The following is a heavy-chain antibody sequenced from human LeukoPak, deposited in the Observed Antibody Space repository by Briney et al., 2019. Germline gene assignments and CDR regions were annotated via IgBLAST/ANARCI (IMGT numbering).Heavy chain of an antibody. D-gene: IGHD2-2*01. CDR2: INHSGST. CDR3: AREGLRDSSTSSLVDP. Sequence: SETLSLTCAVYGGSFSGYYWSWIRQPPGKRLEWIGEINHSGSTNYDPSLKSRVTISVDTSKNQFSLKLSSVTAADTAVYYCAREGLRDSSTSSLVDPWGQGTLVTVSS. V-gene: IGHV4-34*01. J-gene: IGHJ5*02. CDR1: GGSFSGYY.